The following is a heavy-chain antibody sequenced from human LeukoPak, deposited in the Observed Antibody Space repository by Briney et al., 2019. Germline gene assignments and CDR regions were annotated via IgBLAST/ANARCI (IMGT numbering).Heavy chain of an antibody. V-gene: IGHV4-39*07. J-gene: IGHJ4*02. CDR2: IYYSGST. CDR3: AGDRDGYNYFDY. D-gene: IGHD5-24*01. CDR1: GGSISSSSYY. Sequence: SETLSLTCTVSGGSISSSSYYWGWLRQPPGKELEWIGSIYYSGSTYNNPSLTSRVTISVDTSKNQFSLKLTSVTAADTAVYYCAGDRDGYNYFDYWGQGTLVTVSS.